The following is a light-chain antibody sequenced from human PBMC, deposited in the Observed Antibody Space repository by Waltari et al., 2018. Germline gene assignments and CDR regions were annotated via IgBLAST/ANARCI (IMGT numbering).Light chain of an antibody. CDR3: CSYAGSSFNV. Sequence: QSALTQPRSVSGSPGQSVTISCTGTSSDVGGYNYVSWYQQHPGKALKLMIYDVSKRPSGVPDRFSGSKSGNTASLTISGLQAEDEADYYCCSYAGSSFNVFGTGTKVTVL. V-gene: IGLV2-11*01. CDR2: DVS. CDR1: SSDVGGYNY. J-gene: IGLJ1*01.